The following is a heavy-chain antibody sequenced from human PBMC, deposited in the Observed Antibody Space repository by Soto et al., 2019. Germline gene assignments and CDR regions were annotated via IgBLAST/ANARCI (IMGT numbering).Heavy chain of an antibody. V-gene: IGHV4-31*03. Sequence: QLSETLSLTCTVSGDSIGTGAYFWSWIRHFPGKGLEWIGYIYYNGRTYYNPSLKSRLTISLDTSKNRFSLKLNSVTAADTAVYYCARDWASDTSGPSGRFDPWGQGTLVTVSS. CDR2: IYYNGRT. D-gene: IGHD3-22*01. CDR3: ARDWASDTSGPSGRFDP. CDR1: GDSIGTGAYF. J-gene: IGHJ5*02.